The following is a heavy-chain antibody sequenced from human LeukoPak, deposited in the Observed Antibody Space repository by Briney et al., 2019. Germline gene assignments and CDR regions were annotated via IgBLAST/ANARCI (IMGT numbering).Heavy chain of an antibody. Sequence: GGSLRLSCAASGCTFSSYGMHWVRQAPGKGLEWVAVIWYGGSNKYYADSVKGRFTISRDNSKNTLYLQMNSLRAEDTAVYYCARDSDHSSSWSPLYYFDYWGQGTLVTVSS. J-gene: IGHJ4*02. CDR2: IWYGGSNK. D-gene: IGHD6-13*01. V-gene: IGHV3-33*01. CDR3: ARDSDHSSSWSPLYYFDY. CDR1: GCTFSSYG.